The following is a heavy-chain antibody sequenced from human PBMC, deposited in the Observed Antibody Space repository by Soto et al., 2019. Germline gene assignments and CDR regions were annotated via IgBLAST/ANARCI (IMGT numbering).Heavy chain of an antibody. CDR2: TYYRSKWYN. Sequence: SQTLSLTCAISGDSVTTNDATWDWIRQSPSGGLEWLGRTYYRSKWYNDHAESVKGRITINPDTFNNQFSLHMNSLTPDDTAVYYCTRVIGNSWLDSWGQGTLVTVSS. CDR3: TRVIGNSWLDS. V-gene: IGHV6-1*01. CDR1: GDSVTTNDAT. J-gene: IGHJ5*01. D-gene: IGHD4-4*01.